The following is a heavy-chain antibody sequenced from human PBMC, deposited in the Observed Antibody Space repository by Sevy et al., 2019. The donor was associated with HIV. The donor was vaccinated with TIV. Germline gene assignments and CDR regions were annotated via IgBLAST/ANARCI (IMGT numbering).Heavy chain of an antibody. D-gene: IGHD6-13*01. CDR1: GFTFSDHY. Sequence: GGSLRLSCAASGFTFSDHYMEWVRQAPGKGLEWVGRIRNKADSYTTEYAASVKGRFTISRDDSKNSSYLLMNSLKTEDTAVYYCATHAGIAAAGRVFDYWGQGTLVTVSS. J-gene: IGHJ4*02. CDR3: ATHAGIAAAGRVFDY. V-gene: IGHV3-72*01. CDR2: IRNKADSYTT.